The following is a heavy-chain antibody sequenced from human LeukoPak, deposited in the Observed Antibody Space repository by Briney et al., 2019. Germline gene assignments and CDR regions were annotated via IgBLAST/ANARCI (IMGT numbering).Heavy chain of an antibody. J-gene: IGHJ6*02. Sequence: GGSLGLSCPASGFTFSDYSMSWVRQAPGKGLEWVSSISSSSDYIYYADSVKGRFTISRDNARNSLYLQMNSLRAEDTAVYYCARSRSVSNYKGMDVWGQGTTVTVSS. CDR2: ISSSSDYI. D-gene: IGHD5/OR15-5a*01. CDR1: GFTFSDYS. V-gene: IGHV3-21*01. CDR3: ARSRSVSNYKGMDV.